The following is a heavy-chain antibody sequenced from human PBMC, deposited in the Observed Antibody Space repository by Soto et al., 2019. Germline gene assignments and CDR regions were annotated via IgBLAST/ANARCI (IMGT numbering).Heavy chain of an antibody. CDR3: VKGEYYYDGSAYYPFDY. CDR2: ISWNSGRV. V-gene: IGHV3-9*01. J-gene: IGHJ4*02. CDR1: GFAVDDYA. D-gene: IGHD3-22*01. Sequence: GGCLRLCCAASGFAVDDYAMHWVRQAPGKGLEWVSGISWNSGRVDYADSVKGRFTISRDNSKNTAYLQMSSLRPEDTAVYYCVKGEYYYDGSAYYPFDYWGQGRMVTVSS.